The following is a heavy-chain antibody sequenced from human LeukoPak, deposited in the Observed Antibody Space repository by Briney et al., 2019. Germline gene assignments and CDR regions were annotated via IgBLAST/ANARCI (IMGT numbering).Heavy chain of an antibody. Sequence: GGSLRLSCAASGFTFSGSAMRWVRQASGKGLEWVGRIRSKANSYATAYAASVKGRFTISRDDSKNTAYLQMNSLKTEDTAVYYCTRRLVGATGNNWFDPWGQGTLVTVSS. CDR1: GFTFSGSA. V-gene: IGHV3-73*01. CDR2: IRSKANSYAT. D-gene: IGHD1-26*01. CDR3: TRRLVGATGNNWFDP. J-gene: IGHJ5*02.